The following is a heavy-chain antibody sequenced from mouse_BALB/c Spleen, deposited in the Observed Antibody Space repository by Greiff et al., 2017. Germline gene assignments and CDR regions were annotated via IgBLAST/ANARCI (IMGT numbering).Heavy chain of an antibody. CDR3: ARGAYYYGSRYYFDY. J-gene: IGHJ2*01. Sequence: VQLVESGPGLVAPSQSLSITCTVSGFSLTGYGVNWVRQPPGKGLEWLGMIWGDGSTDYNSALKSRLSISKDNSKSQVFLKMNSLQTDDTARYYCARGAYYYGSRYYFDYWGQGTTLTVSS. D-gene: IGHD1-1*01. V-gene: IGHV2-6-7*01. CDR2: IWGDGST. CDR1: GFSLTGYG.